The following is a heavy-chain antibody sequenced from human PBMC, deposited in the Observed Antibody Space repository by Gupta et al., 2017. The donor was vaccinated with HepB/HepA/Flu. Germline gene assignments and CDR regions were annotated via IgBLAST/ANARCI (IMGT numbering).Heavy chain of an antibody. CDR1: GFIFSSYG. Sequence: VQLVESGGGMVQPGRSLRLSCAAPGFIFSSYGMHWVRKAPGKGLEWVAVILYDGSNKYYEDFVNGRFTISRDNSKNTLYLQMNSLRAEDTAVYYCAKDLRDYDSSGPGHYGGQGTQVTVSS. CDR3: AKDLRDYDSSGPGHY. D-gene: IGHD3-22*01. CDR2: ILYDGSNK. V-gene: IGHV3-30*18. J-gene: IGHJ4*02.